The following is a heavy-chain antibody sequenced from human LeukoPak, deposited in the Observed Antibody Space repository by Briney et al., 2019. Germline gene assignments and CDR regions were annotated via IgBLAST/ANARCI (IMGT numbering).Heavy chain of an antibody. Sequence: TSETLSLTCAASGYSISSGYYCGWIRQSPGKGLEWIGSIYHSGSTYYNPSLKSRVTISVDTSKNQFFLKLRSVTATDTAVYYCARDPIAGVDYWGQGTLVTVSS. CDR2: IYHSGST. V-gene: IGHV4-38-2*02. CDR3: ARDPIAGVDY. D-gene: IGHD2-15*01. J-gene: IGHJ4*02. CDR1: GYSISSGYY.